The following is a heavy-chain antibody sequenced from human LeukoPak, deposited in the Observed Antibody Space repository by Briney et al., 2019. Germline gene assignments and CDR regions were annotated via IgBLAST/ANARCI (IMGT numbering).Heavy chain of an antibody. CDR1: GGSISSAGYS. J-gene: IGHJ6*03. CDR2: IFHSGTT. V-gene: IGHV4-30-2*01. D-gene: IGHD3-3*01. CDR3: VRGHYDFWNVYYSGMDV. Sequence: SETLSLTCAVSGGSISSAGYSWGWIRQPPGKGLEWIGYIFHSGTTYYNPSLKSRVTISPDRSKNQFSLKLSSVTAADTAVYYCVRGHYDFWNVYYSGMDVWGKGTTVIVSS.